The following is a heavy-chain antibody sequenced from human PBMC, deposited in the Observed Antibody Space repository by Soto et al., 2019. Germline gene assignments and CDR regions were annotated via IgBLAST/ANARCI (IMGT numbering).Heavy chain of an antibody. V-gene: IGHV4-30-4*01. CDR2: IYYSGST. CDR3: GRDMYYYDSRGYYYFGMAV. Sequence: SETLSLTCTVSGGSISSGDYYWSWIRQPPGKGLEWIGYIYYSGSTYYNPSLKSRVTISVDTSKNQFSLKLSSVTAADTAVYYWGRDMYYYDSRGYYYFGMAVWGQGTTVTVSS. D-gene: IGHD3-22*01. CDR1: GGSISSGDYY. J-gene: IGHJ6*02.